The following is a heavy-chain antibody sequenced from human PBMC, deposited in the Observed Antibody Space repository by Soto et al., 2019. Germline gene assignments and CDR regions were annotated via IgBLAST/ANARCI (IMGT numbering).Heavy chain of an antibody. Sequence: QVQLVESGGGVVQPGRSLRLSCAASGFTFSSYAMHWVRHAPGKGLEWVAVISYDGSNKYYADSVKGRFTISRDNSKNTLYLQMNSLRAEDTAVYYCARRGSSGIDYWGQGTLVTVSS. D-gene: IGHD6-19*01. CDR1: GFTFSSYA. CDR2: ISYDGSNK. J-gene: IGHJ4*02. CDR3: ARRGSSGIDY. V-gene: IGHV3-30-3*01.